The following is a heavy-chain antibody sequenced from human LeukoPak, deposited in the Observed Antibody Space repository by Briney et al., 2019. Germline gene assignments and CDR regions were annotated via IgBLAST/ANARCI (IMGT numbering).Heavy chain of an antibody. CDR3: ARGMVLPYYYYMDV. D-gene: IGHD3-10*01. V-gene: IGHV1-18*01. Sequence: SXXVSCKXSGYTFTSYGISWVRQAPGQGLEWMGWISAYNGNTNYAQKLQGRVTMTTDTSTSTAYMELRSLRSDDTAVYYCARGMVLPYYYYMDVWGKGTTVAVSS. CDR1: GYTFTSYG. J-gene: IGHJ6*03. CDR2: ISAYNGNT.